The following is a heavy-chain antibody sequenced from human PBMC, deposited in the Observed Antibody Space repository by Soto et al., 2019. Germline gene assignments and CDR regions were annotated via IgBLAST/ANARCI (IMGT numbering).Heavy chain of an antibody. CDR1: GYTFTGYY. V-gene: IGHV1-2*04. Sequence: ASVKVSCKASGYTFTGYYMHWVRQAPGQGLEWMGWINPNSGGTNYAQKFQGWVTMTRDTSISTAYMELSRLRSDDTAVYYCARHVSSPGCRYYDFWSGYYGGNWFDPWGQGTLVTVAS. D-gene: IGHD3-3*01. CDR2: INPNSGGT. J-gene: IGHJ5*02. CDR3: ARHVSSPGCRYYDFWSGYYGGNWFDP.